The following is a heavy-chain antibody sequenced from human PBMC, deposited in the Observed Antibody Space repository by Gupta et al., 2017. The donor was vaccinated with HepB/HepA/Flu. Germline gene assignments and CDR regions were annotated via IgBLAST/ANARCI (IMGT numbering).Heavy chain of an antibody. CDR2: ISYDGSNK. Sequence: QVQLVESGGGVVQPGRSLRLSCAASGFTFSSYGMHWVRQAPGKGLEWVAVISYDGSNKYYADSVKGRFTISRDNSKNTLYLQMNSLRAEDTAVYYCAKGWEATINYGDYFDLWGRGTLVTVSS. J-gene: IGHJ2*01. CDR1: GFTFSSYG. D-gene: IGHD4-17*01. CDR3: AKGWEATINYGDYFDL. V-gene: IGHV3-30*18.